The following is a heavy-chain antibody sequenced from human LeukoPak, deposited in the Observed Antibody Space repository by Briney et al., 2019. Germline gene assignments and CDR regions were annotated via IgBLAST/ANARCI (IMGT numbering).Heavy chain of an antibody. CDR2: ISYDGSNK. CDR1: GFTFSSYG. CDR3: AKHEGWGGDDSYYFEY. V-gene: IGHV3-30*18. D-gene: IGHD3-16*01. Sequence: PGGSQRLSCAASGFTFSSYGMHWVRQAPGKGLEWVAVISYDGSNKYYADSVKGRFTISRDIPKNTLYLQMNSLRVEDTAVYYCAKHEGWGGDDSYYFEYWGQGTLATVSS. J-gene: IGHJ4*02.